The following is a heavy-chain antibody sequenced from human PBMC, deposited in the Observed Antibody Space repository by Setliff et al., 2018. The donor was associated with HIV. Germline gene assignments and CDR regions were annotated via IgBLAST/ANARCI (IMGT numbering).Heavy chain of an antibody. D-gene: IGHD6-6*01. J-gene: IGHJ6*03. V-gene: IGHV4-61*08. CDR1: GGSTTSGGYY. Sequence: SETLSLTCSVSGGSTTSGGYYWSWIRQHPGKGLEYIGYIYYSGSTNYNPSLQSRVTISVDTSKNQFSLKLSSVTAADTAVYYCARGLRSSTYYYYYYMDVWGKGTTVTVSS. CDR3: ARGLRSSTYYYYYYMDV. CDR2: IYYSGST.